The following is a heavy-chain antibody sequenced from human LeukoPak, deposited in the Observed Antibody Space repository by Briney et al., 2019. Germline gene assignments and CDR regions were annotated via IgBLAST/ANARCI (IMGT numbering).Heavy chain of an antibody. Sequence: PGGSLRLSCAASRFTFSSYAMSWVRQAPGKGLEWVSAISGSGGSTYYADSVKGRFTISRDNSKNTLYLQMNSLRAEDTAVYYCAKITGYSYGWTDAFDIWGQGTMVTVSS. CDR3: AKITGYSYGWTDAFDI. D-gene: IGHD5-18*01. J-gene: IGHJ3*02. CDR2: ISGSGGST. CDR1: RFTFSSYA. V-gene: IGHV3-23*01.